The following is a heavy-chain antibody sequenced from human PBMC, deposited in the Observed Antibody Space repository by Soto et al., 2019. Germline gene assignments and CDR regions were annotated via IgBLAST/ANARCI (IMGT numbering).Heavy chain of an antibody. J-gene: IGHJ5*02. CDR2: IYHSGST. V-gene: IGHV4-30-2*01. CDR3: ARCYYDSSGPPGNFDP. CDR1: GGSISSGGYS. Sequence: SETLSLTCAVSGGSISSGGYSWSWIRQPPGKGLEWIGYIYHSGSTYYNPSLKSRVTISVDRSKNQFSLKLSSVTAADTAVYYCARCYYDSSGPPGNFDPWGQGTLVTVSS. D-gene: IGHD3-22*01.